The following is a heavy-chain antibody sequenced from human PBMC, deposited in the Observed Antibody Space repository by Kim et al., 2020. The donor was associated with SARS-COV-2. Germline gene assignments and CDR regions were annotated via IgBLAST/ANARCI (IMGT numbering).Heavy chain of an antibody. J-gene: IGHJ4*02. CDR3: ARLLYYYDSSGFDY. D-gene: IGHD3-22*01. V-gene: IGHV3-23*01. Sequence: ADSVKGRFTISRDNSKNPLYLQMNSLRAEDTAVYYCARLLYYYDSSGFDYWGQGTLVTVSS.